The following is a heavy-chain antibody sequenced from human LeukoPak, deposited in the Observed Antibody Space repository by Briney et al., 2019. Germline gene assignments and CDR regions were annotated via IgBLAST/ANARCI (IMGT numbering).Heavy chain of an antibody. CDR3: ARGPSIAALY. CDR1: GGSISTNNW. D-gene: IGHD6-6*01. Sequence: SGTLSLTCAVSGGSISTNNWWHWVRQPPGKGLEWIGYIYYSGSTNYNPSLKSRVTISVDTSKNQFSLKLSSVTAADTAVYYCARGPSIAALYWGQGTLVTVSS. J-gene: IGHJ4*02. V-gene: IGHV4-4*02. CDR2: IYYSGST.